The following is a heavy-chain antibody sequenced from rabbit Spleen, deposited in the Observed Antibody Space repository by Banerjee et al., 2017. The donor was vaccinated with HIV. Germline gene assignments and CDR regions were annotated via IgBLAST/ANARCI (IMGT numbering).Heavy chain of an antibody. Sequence: QSLEESGGDLVKPGASLTLTCTASGFSFSGSYWMCWVRQAPGKGLEWITCIYTGSSGFTYYASWASGRFTISKTSSTTVTLQMTSLTAADTATYFCARDTGSSFSSYGMDLWGQGTLVTV. CDR2: IYTGSSGFT. V-gene: IGHV1S40*01. D-gene: IGHD8-1*01. J-gene: IGHJ6*01. CDR3: ARDTGSSFSSYGMDL. CDR1: GFSFSGSYW.